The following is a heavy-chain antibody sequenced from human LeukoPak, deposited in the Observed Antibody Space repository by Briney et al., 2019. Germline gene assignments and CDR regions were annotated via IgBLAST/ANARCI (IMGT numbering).Heavy chain of an antibody. D-gene: IGHD3-22*01. J-gene: IGHJ5*02. CDR1: GYTFTSYD. V-gene: IGHV1-8*01. Sequence: ASVKVSCKASGYTFTSYDINWVRQATGQGLEWMGWMNPNRGNTGYAQKFQGRVTMTRNTSISTAYMELSSLRSEDTAVYYCARRRIVVGWFDPWGQGTLVTVSS. CDR3: ARRRIVVGWFDP. CDR2: MNPNRGNT.